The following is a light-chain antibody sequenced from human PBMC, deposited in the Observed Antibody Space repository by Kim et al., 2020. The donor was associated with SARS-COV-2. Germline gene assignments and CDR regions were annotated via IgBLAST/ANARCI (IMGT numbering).Light chain of an antibody. V-gene: IGKV1-5*03. CDR1: ESINSW. CDR2: EAP. CDR3: QDHETST. J-gene: IGKJ1*01. Sequence: DIQMTQSPSTLSASVGARVTITCRASESINSWLAWYQQRPGKAPKFLIYEAPSLESGVPSSISGSGSGTETTLTINSLRPDDFATCPCQDHETSTFGQGTKVDIK.